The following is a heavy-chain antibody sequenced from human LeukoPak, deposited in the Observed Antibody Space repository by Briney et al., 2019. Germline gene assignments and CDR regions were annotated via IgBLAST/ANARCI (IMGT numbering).Heavy chain of an antibody. CDR2: IIPIFGTA. CDR1: GGTFSSYA. Sequence: ASVKVSCKASGGTFSSYAISWVRQAPGQGLEWMGRIIPIFGTANYAQKFQGRVTITTDESATTAYMQLSSLKSDDTAVYYCARGVRSAFYTPPPDYWGQGTRVTVSS. CDR3: ARGVRSAFYTPPPDY. V-gene: IGHV1-69*05. J-gene: IGHJ4*02. D-gene: IGHD3-3*01.